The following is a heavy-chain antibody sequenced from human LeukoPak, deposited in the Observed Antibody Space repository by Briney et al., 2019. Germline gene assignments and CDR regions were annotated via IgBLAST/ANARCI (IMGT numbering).Heavy chain of an antibody. D-gene: IGHD5-12*01. Sequence: GGSLRLSCAASGFTFSSYGMHWVRQAPGKGLEWVTFIRDDGSNKYYADSVKGRFIISRDNSKNMLYVQMNSLRAEDTAVYYCAKDASGYEFDYWGQGTLVTVSS. CDR3: AKDASGYEFDY. CDR1: GFTFSSYG. J-gene: IGHJ4*02. CDR2: IRDDGSNK. V-gene: IGHV3-30*02.